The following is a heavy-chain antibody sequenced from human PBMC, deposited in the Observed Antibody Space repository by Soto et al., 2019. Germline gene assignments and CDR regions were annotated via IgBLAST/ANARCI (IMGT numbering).Heavy chain of an antibody. V-gene: IGHV4-59*01. CDR3: ARSLYYYDSSGYYYGAYYYYGMDV. CDR1: GGSISSYY. D-gene: IGHD3-22*01. J-gene: IGHJ6*02. CDR2: IYYSGST. Sequence: KPSETLSLTCTVSGGSISSYYWSWIRQPPGKGLEWIGYIYYSGSTNYNPSLKSRVTISVDTSKNQFSLKLSSVTAADTAVYYCARSLYYYDSSGYYYGAYYYYGMDVWGQGTTVTVSS.